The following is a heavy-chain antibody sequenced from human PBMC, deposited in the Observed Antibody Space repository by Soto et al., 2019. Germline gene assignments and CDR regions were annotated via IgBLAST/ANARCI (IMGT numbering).Heavy chain of an antibody. CDR2: ISHWGDYT. Sequence: QVQLVESGGGVVKPGGSLRLSCAAAGFTFSDHYMSWVRQAPGKGLAWISYISHWGDYTHFAESVEGRFTISRDNAKNSLYLQMDSLRAEDTAIYYCARTRNDCGAYYFDSWGQGTLVTVSS. D-gene: IGHD4-17*01. CDR1: GFTFSDHY. J-gene: IGHJ4*02. V-gene: IGHV3-11*06. CDR3: ARTRNDCGAYYFDS.